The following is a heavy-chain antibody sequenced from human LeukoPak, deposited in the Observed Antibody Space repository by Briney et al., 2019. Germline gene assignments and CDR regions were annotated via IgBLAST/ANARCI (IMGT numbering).Heavy chain of an antibody. CDR1: GYTFTSYG. CDR2: ISAYNGNT. J-gene: IGHJ4*02. Sequence: GASVKVSCKASGYTFTSYGISWVRQAPGQGLEWMGWISAYNGNTNYAQKLQGRVTMTTDTSTSTAYMELRSLRSDDTAVYYCARDAGRIGRELRTRWSDYWGQGTLVTVSS. CDR3: ARDAGRIGRELRTRWSDY. V-gene: IGHV1-18*01. D-gene: IGHD3-10*01.